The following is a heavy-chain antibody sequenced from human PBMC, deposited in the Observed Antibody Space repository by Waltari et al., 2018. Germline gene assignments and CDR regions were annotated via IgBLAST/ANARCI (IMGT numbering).Heavy chain of an antibody. CDR3: ARDSSILDY. CDR1: GFTFSSHS. V-gene: IGHV3-21*01. D-gene: IGHD3-3*02. J-gene: IGHJ4*02. Sequence: EVQLVESGGGLVKPGGSLRLSCAASGFTFSSHSMNWVHQAPGKGLEWVSSISSSSNYIYYADSVKGRFTISRDNAKNSLYLQMNSLRADDTAVYYCARDSSILDYWGQGTLVTVSS. CDR2: ISSSSNYI.